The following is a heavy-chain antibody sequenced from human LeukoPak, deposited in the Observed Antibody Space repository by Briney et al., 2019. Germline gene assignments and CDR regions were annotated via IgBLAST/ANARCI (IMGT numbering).Heavy chain of an antibody. CDR1: GFTFSSYS. CDR3: ARGYCSGGSCSDFDY. CDR2: ISSSSSYI. D-gene: IGHD2-15*01. V-gene: IGHV3-21*01. Sequence: GGSLRLSCAASGFTFSSYSMNWVRQAPGKGLEWVSSISSSSSYIYYADSVKGRFTISRDNAKNSLYLQMNSLRAEDTAVYYCARGYCSGGSCSDFDYWGQGTLVTVSS. J-gene: IGHJ4*02.